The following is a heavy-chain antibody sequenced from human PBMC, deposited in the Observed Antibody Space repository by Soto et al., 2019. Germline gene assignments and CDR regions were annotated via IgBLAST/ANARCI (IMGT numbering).Heavy chain of an antibody. CDR1: GYTFTSYG. D-gene: IGHD5-12*01. CDR3: AREVNSGYDSYYGMDV. V-gene: IGHV1-2*04. Sequence: ASVKVSCKASGYTFTSYGISWVRQAPGQGLEWMGWINPNSGGTNYAQKFQGWVTMTRDTSISTAYMELSRLRSDDTAVYYCAREVNSGYDSYYGMDVWGQGTTVTVSS. CDR2: INPNSGGT. J-gene: IGHJ6*02.